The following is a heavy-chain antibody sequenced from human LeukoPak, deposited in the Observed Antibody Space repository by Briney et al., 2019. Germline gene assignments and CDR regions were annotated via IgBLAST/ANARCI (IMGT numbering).Heavy chain of an antibody. D-gene: IGHD3-9*01. J-gene: IGHJ6*02. CDR3: ARVGSYYDILTGYGFYYGMDV. CDR1: GFTVSSNY. CDR2: IYSGGST. V-gene: IGHV3-66*01. Sequence: GGSLRLSCAASGFTVSSNYMSWVRQAPGKGLEWVSVIYSGGSTYYADSVKGRFTISRDNSKYTLYLQMNSLRAEDTAVYYCARVGSYYDILTGYGFYYGMDVWGQGTTVTVSS.